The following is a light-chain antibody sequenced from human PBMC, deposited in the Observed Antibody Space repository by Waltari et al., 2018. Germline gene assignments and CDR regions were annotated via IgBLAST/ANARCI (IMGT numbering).Light chain of an antibody. CDR3: QQGKTFPLT. J-gene: IGKJ4*01. CDR2: AAS. V-gene: IGKV1-12*01. CDR1: HDISSY. Sequence: QMTQSPSSVSASVGDRVPISCRASHDISSYLAWYQQKPGKAPKLLIYAASSLLSGVPSRFSGSGSGTDFTLTISSLQADDSATYYCQQGKTFPLTFGGGTKVEI.